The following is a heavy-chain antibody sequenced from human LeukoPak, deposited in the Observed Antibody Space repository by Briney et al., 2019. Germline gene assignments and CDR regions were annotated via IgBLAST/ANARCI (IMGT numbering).Heavy chain of an antibody. V-gene: IGHV4-31*03. Sequence: SETLSLTCTVSGGSISSGGYYWSWIRQHPGTGLEWIGYIYYSGSTYYNPSLKSRVTISVDTSKNQFSLKLSSVTAADTAVYYCATRRQYSSFHNWFDPWGQGTLVTVSS. J-gene: IGHJ5*02. CDR3: ATRRQYSSFHNWFDP. CDR2: IYYSGST. CDR1: GGSISSGGYY. D-gene: IGHD6-6*01.